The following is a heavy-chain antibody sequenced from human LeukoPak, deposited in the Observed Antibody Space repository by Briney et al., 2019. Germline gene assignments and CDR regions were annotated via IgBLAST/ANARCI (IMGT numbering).Heavy chain of an antibody. CDR1: GFTFSSYA. D-gene: IGHD5-12*01. CDR2: ISCSGGST. CDR3: ARDVFLSRGIVVTIGFFFDY. Sequence: GGSLRLSCAASGFTFSSYAMSWVRQAPGKGLEWVSAISCSGGSTYYADSVKGRFTISRDNSKNTLYLQMNSLRAEDTAVYYCARDVFLSRGIVVTIGFFFDYWGQGTLVTVSS. J-gene: IGHJ4*02. V-gene: IGHV3-23*01.